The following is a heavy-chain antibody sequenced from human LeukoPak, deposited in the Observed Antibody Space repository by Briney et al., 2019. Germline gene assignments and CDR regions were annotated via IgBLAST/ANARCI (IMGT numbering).Heavy chain of an antibody. CDR3: ARDLTGYYYYYYMDV. V-gene: IGHV3-74*01. D-gene: IGHD4/OR15-4a*01. CDR2: INSDGSST. CDR1: GFTFSSYW. J-gene: IGHJ6*03. Sequence: GGSLRLSCAASGFTFSSYWMHWVRQAPGKGLVWVSRINSDGSSTSYADSVKGRFTISRDNAKNTLYLQMNSLRAEDTAVYYCARDLTGYYYYYYMDVWGKGTTVTVSS.